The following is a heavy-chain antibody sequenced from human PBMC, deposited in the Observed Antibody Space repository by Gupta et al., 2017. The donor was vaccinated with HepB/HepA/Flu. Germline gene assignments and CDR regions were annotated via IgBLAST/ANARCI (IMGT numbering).Heavy chain of an antibody. V-gene: IGHV3-21*02. CDR2: ISITSYI. Sequence: EVQLVESGGGLVKPGGSLRLSCAASGFTFSSYDMNWVRQAPGKVLEWVSSISITSYIYYADSLKGRFTISRDNAKNSLYLEMNNLRAEDTAVYYCARAISSEALDIWGQGTMVTVSS. CDR1: GFTFSSYD. J-gene: IGHJ3*02. D-gene: IGHD3-10*01. CDR3: ARAISSEALDI.